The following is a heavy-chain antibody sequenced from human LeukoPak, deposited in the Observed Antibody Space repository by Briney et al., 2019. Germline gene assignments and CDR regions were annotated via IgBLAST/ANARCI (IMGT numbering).Heavy chain of an antibody. Sequence: GGSLRLSCAASGFTFSSYAMSWVRQAPGKGLEWVSAISDSGGRTYYADSVKGRFTISRDNSRNTLYLQMNSLRAEDTAVYYCAKDNHYYDSSGYYGPFDYWGQGTLVTVSS. CDR3: AKDNHYYDSSGYYGPFDY. D-gene: IGHD3-22*01. J-gene: IGHJ4*02. CDR1: GFTFSSYA. CDR2: ISDSGGRT. V-gene: IGHV3-23*01.